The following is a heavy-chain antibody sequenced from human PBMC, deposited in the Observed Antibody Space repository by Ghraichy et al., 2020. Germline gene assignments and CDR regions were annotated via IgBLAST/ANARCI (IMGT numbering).Heavy chain of an antibody. V-gene: IGHV3-23*01. CDR2: ISGSGGST. CDR3: PKEVGATPQVPDAFDI. D-gene: IGHD1-26*01. CDR1: GFTFSSYA. Sequence: LSLTCAASGFTFSSYAMSWVRQAPGKGLEWVSAISGSGGSTYYADSVKGRFTISRDNSKNTLYLQMNSLRAEDTAVYYCPKEVGATPQVPDAFDIWGQGTMVTVSS. J-gene: IGHJ3*02.